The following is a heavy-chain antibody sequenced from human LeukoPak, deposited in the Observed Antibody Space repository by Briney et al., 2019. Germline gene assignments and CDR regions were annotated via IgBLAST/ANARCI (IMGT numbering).Heavy chain of an antibody. Sequence: GGSLRLSCSASGFTFSSYAMHWVRQAPGKGLEYVSAISSNGGSTYYADSVKGRFTISRDNSKNTLYLQMSSLRAEDTAVYYCVKDVLLWFGEPIPYYFDYWGRGTLVTVSS. J-gene: IGHJ4*02. CDR3: VKDVLLWFGEPIPYYFDY. CDR1: GFTFSSYA. D-gene: IGHD3-10*01. V-gene: IGHV3-64D*09. CDR2: ISSNGGST.